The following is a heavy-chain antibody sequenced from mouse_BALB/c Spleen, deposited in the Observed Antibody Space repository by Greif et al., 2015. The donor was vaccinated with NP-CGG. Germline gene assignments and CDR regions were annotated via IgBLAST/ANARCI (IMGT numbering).Heavy chain of an antibody. CDR1: GYTFTSYW. V-gene: IGHV1-7*01. CDR2: INPSTGYT. J-gene: IGHJ3*01. Sequence: AQLVESGAELAKPGASVKMSCKASGYTFTSYWMHWVKRRPGQGLEWIEYINPSTGYTEYNQKFKDKATLTADKSSSTAYMQLSSLTSEDSAVCYCANSLLRLDWFAYWGQGTLVTVSA. CDR3: ANSLLRLDWFAY. D-gene: IGHD1-2*01.